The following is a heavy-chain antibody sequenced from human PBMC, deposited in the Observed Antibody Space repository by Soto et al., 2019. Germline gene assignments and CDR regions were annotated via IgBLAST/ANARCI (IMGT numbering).Heavy chain of an antibody. CDR1: GYTFTSYG. D-gene: IGHD3-10*01. V-gene: IGHV1-18*01. J-gene: IGHJ6*02. CDR2: ISAYNGNT. Sequence: ASVKVSCKASGYTFTSYGISWVRQAPGQGLEWMGWISAYNGNTNYAQKLQGRVTMTTDTSTSTAYMELRSLRSDDTAVYYCARDLGWFGELFPNYYYYGMDVWGQGTTVTVSS. CDR3: ARDLGWFGELFPNYYYYGMDV.